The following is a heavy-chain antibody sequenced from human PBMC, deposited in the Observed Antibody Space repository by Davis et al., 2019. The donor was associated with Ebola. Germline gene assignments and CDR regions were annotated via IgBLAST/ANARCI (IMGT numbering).Heavy chain of an antibody. V-gene: IGHV4-4*09. CDR2: IYHSGST. Sequence: MPSETLSLTCTVSGGSISSYYWSWIRQPPGKGLEWIGYIYHSGSTYYNPSLKSRVTISVDRSKNQFSLKLSSVTAADTAVYYCARGDYGDCFDYWGQGTLVTVSS. J-gene: IGHJ4*02. CDR1: GGSISSYY. D-gene: IGHD4-17*01. CDR3: ARGDYGDCFDY.